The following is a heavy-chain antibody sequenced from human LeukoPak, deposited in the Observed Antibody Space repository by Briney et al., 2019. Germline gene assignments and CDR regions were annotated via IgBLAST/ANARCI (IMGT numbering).Heavy chain of an antibody. CDR3: ARAPRDTMIVVVLLVY. J-gene: IGHJ4*02. V-gene: IGHV1-2*02. CDR1: GYTFTGYY. CDR2: INPNSGGT. D-gene: IGHD3-22*01. Sequence: ASVKVSCKASGYTFTGYYMHWVRQAPGQGLEWMGWINPNSGGTNYAQKFQGRVTMTRDTSISTAYMELSRLRSDDTAVYYCARAPRDTMIVVVLLVYWGQGTLVTVSP.